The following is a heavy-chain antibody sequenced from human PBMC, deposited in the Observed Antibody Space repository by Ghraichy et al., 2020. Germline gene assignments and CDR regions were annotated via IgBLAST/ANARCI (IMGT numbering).Heavy chain of an antibody. J-gene: IGHJ4*02. D-gene: IGHD3-22*01. V-gene: IGHV3-23*01. CDR3: AIDYDSSGRYSGY. CDR1: GFTFNNYA. CDR2: ISVSGGAT. Sequence: GGSLRLSCAASGFTFNNYAMNWVRQAPGKGLEWVSLISVSGGATHYADSVEGRFTISRDDSESTLYLQMNNLRAEDTAVYSCAIDYDSSGRYSGYWGQGTLVTVSS.